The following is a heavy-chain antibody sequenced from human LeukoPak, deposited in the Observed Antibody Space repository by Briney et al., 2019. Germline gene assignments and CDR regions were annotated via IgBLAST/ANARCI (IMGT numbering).Heavy chain of an antibody. D-gene: IGHD5-12*01. CDR2: IYYSGST. J-gene: IGHJ4*02. Sequence: SETPSLTCTVSDGSISSGGYYWSWIRHHPGKGLEWIGYIYYSGSTYYNPSVKSRVTISVDTSTNQFSLKLSSVTAADTAVYYCARDRSGYGDFDYWGQGTLVAVSS. V-gene: IGHV4-31*03. CDR1: DGSISSGGYY. CDR3: ARDRSGYGDFDY.